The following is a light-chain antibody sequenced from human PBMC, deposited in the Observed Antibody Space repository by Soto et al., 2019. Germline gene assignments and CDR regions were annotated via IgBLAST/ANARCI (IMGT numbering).Light chain of an antibody. Sequence: QSVPTQPPSASGTRGQRVTISCSGSSSNIGSNTVNWYQQLPGTAPKLLIYSNNQRPSGVPARFSGSKSGSSASLALSGLQSEDEADYFCAAWDDSPNGSGFGTGPKVPVL. V-gene: IGLV1-44*01. J-gene: IGLJ1*01. CDR1: SSNIGSNT. CDR2: SNN. CDR3: AAWDDSPNGSG.